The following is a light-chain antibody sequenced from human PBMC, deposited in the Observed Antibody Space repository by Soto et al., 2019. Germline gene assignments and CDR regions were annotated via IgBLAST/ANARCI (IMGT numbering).Light chain of an antibody. J-gene: IGKJ1*01. CDR2: AAS. V-gene: IGKV1-39*01. Sequence: DIQMTQSPSSLSASVGDRVTITCRASQSISSYLNWYQQKPGKAPNLLIYAASSLQSGVPSRFSGSGSGTDFTLTISSLQPEDFATYYCQQYNSYSPTFGQGTRVEIK. CDR3: QQYNSYSPT. CDR1: QSISSY.